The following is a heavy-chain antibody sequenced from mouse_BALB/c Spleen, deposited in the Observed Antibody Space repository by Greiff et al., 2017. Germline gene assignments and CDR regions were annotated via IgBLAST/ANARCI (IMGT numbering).Heavy chain of an antibody. CDR2: IDTSDSYT. CDR1: GYTFTDYW. V-gene: IGHV1-69*01. Sequence: QGQLQQPGAELVMPGASVKMSCKASGYTFTDYWMHWVKQRPGQGLEWIGAIDTSDSYTSYNQKFKGKATLTVDESSSTAYMQLSSLTSEDSAVYYCARGWDVGAMDDWGQGTSVTVSS. CDR3: ARGWDVGAMDD. D-gene: IGHD4-1*01. J-gene: IGHJ4*01.